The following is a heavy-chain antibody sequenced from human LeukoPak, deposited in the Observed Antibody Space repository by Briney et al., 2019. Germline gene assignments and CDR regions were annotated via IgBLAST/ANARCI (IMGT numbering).Heavy chain of an antibody. CDR1: GGTFSSYA. Sequence: ASVKVSCKASGGTFSSYAISWVRQDPGQGLEWMGGIIPIFGTANYAQKFQGRVTITADKSTSTAYMELSSLRSEDTAVYYCARGDIVVVPAASLYYYYGMDVWGKGTTVTVSS. CDR2: IIPIFGTA. J-gene: IGHJ6*04. CDR3: ARGDIVVVPAASLYYYYGMDV. V-gene: IGHV1-69*06. D-gene: IGHD2-2*01.